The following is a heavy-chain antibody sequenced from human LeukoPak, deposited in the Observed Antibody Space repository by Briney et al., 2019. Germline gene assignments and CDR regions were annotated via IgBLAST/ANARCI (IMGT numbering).Heavy chain of an antibody. J-gene: IGHJ4*02. CDR3: ARTPETFPGFDY. D-gene: IGHD1-14*01. CDR1: GYTFTSCG. CDR2: ISAYNGNT. Sequence: ASVKVSCKASGYTFTSCGISWVRQAPGQGLEWMGWISAYNGNTNYAQKFQGRVTMTRDTSTSTVYMELSSLRSEDTAVYYCARTPETFPGFDYWGQGTLVTVSS. V-gene: IGHV1-18*01.